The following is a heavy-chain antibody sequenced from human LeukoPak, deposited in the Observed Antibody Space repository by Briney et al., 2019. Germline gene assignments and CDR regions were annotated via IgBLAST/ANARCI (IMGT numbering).Heavy chain of an antibody. J-gene: IGHJ4*02. CDR2: VSGTSEYI. V-gene: IGHV3-21*01. CDR3: ARAGGSTVSHSDY. CDR1: GFSFSTYS. Sequence: GGSLRLSCAASGFSFSTYSMIWVRQAPGKGLEWVSSVSGTSEYIYYADSVKGRFTISKDNAKNSLYLQMNSLRAEDTAVYYCARAGGSTVSHSDYWGQGTLVTVSS. D-gene: IGHD4-17*01.